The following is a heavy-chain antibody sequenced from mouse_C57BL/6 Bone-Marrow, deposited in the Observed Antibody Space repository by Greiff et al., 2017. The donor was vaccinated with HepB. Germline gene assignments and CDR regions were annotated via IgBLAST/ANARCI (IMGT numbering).Heavy chain of an antibody. CDR3: ARRGYDYGAWFAY. CDR2: IYPRDGST. V-gene: IGHV1-85*01. J-gene: IGHJ3*01. CDR1: GYTFTSYD. D-gene: IGHD2-4*01. Sequence: VQLQQSGPELVKPGASVKLSCKASGYTFTSYDINWVKQRPGQGLAWLGWIYPRDGSTKYNEKFKGKAPLTVDTSSSTAYMELHSLTSEDSAVYFCARRGYDYGAWFAYWGQGTLVTVSA.